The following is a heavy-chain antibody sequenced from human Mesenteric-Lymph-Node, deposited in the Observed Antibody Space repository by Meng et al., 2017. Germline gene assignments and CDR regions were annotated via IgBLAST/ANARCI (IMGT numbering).Heavy chain of an antibody. Sequence: SVKVSCKASGGTFSSYAISWVRQAPGQGLEWMGGIIPIFGTANYAQKFQGRVTITTDESTSTAYMELSSLRSEDTAVYYCARDFGYSGYDWIRDYYYGMDVWGQGPTVTVSS. D-gene: IGHD5-12*01. J-gene: IGHJ6*02. V-gene: IGHV1-69*05. CDR3: ARDFGYSGYDWIRDYYYGMDV. CDR1: GGTFSSYA. CDR2: IIPIFGTA.